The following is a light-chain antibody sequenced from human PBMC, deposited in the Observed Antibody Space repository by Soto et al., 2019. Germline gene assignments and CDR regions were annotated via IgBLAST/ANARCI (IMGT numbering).Light chain of an antibody. CDR2: DVS. J-gene: IGLJ1*01. Sequence: QSVLTQPVSVSGSPGQSITISCTGTSSDVGGYNYVSWYQQHPGKAPKLMIYDVSNRPSGVSNRFSGSKSGNTASLTISGLQAEDEADYYCSSYTSSSTFSVFGTGTKLTVL. V-gene: IGLV2-14*01. CDR1: SSDVGGYNY. CDR3: SSYTSSSTFSV.